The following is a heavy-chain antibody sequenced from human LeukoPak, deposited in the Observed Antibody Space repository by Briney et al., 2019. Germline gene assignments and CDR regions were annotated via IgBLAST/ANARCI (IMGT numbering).Heavy chain of an antibody. J-gene: IGHJ1*01. CDR2: IIPSDGST. Sequence: ASVKVSCKASGYSFTRYFIHWVRQAPGQGLEWMGIIIPSDGSTSYAQKFQGRVAMTRDTSISTAYMELSRLRSDDTAVYYCASDYYDSSGYRLQHWGQGTLVTVSS. D-gene: IGHD3-22*01. CDR1: GYSFTRYF. V-gene: IGHV1-46*01. CDR3: ASDYYDSSGYRLQH.